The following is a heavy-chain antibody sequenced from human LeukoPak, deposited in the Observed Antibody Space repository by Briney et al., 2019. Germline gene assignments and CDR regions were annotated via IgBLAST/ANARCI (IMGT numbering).Heavy chain of an antibody. Sequence: PGRSLRLSCAASGWTFSSYGMHWVRQAPGKVLDWVAVISFDGRNKYYADSVKGRFTISRDDFKNTLYLQMNSLRAEDTAVYYCAKEMTTISMFDYWGQGTLVTVSS. J-gene: IGHJ4*02. V-gene: IGHV3-30*18. CDR3: AKEMTTISMFDY. CDR1: GWTFSSYG. D-gene: IGHD5-24*01. CDR2: ISFDGRNK.